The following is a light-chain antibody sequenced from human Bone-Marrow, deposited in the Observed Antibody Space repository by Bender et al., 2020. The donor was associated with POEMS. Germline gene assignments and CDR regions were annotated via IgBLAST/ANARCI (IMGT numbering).Light chain of an antibody. J-gene: IGLJ2*01. CDR3: CSYAGTFTFVL. CDR2: GYN. Sequence: QSVLTQPPSVSGAPGQRVTISCTGSSSNTGSGYDINWYQHLPGTAPKLLIYGYNNRPSGVPDRFSGSKSGTSASLAITGLQPEDEADYHCCSYAGTFTFVLFGGGTKLTVL. V-gene: IGLV1-40*01. CDR1: SSNTGSGYD.